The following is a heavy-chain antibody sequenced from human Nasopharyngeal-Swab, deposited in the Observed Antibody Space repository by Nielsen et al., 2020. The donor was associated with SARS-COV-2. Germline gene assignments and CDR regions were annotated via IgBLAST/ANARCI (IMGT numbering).Heavy chain of an antibody. CDR1: GGSISSGGYY. Sequence: SETLSLTCTVSGGSISSGGYYWSWIRQHPGKGLGWIGYIYYSGSTYYNPSLKSRVTISVDTSKNQFSLKLSSVTAADTAVYYCARATTPIAVAGPRGWYFDLWGRGTLVTVSS. CDR3: ARATTPIAVAGPRGWYFDL. V-gene: IGHV4-31*03. D-gene: IGHD6-19*01. J-gene: IGHJ2*01. CDR2: IYYSGST.